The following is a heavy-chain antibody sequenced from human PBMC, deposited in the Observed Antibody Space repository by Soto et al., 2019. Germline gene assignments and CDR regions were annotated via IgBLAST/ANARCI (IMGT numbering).Heavy chain of an antibody. CDR1: GGTFSSYT. CDR2: IIPIVDIA. J-gene: IGHJ5*02. CDR3: ASHRGIRFDP. V-gene: IGHV1-69*02. Sequence: QVQLVQSGAEVKKPGSSVKVSCKASGGTFSSYTISWVRQAPGQGLEWMGRIIPIVDIANFAQKFQGSVTIXXDKSTSTAYMELSSLRSEDTAVYYCASHRGIRFDPWGQGTLVTVSS.